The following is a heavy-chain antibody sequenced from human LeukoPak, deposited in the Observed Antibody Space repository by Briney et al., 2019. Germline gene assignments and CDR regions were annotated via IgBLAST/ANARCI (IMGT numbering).Heavy chain of an antibody. V-gene: IGHV4-30-2*01. CDR2: IYHSGST. CDR3: ARDQPGIAAAGTGAFDI. J-gene: IGHJ3*02. Sequence: SETLSLTCTVSGYSISSGGYYWSWIRQPPGKGLEWIGYIYHSGSTYYNPSLKSRVTISVDRSKNQFSLKLSSVTAADTAVYYCARDQPGIAAAGTGAFDIWGQGTMVTVSS. CDR1: GYSISSGGYY. D-gene: IGHD6-13*01.